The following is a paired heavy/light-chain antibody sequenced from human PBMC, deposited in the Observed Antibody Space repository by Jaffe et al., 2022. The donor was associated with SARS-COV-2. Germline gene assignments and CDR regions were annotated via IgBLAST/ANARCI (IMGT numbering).Light chain of an antibody. CDR1: QSVSSSY. CDR2: GAS. J-gene: IGKJ1*01. Sequence: EIVLTQSPGTLSLSPGERATLSCRASQSVSSSYLAWYQQKPGQAPRLLIYGASSRATGIPDRFSGSGSGTDFTLTISRLEPEDFAVYYCQQYGSSPPFGQGTKVEIK. CDR3: QQYGSSPP. V-gene: IGKV3-20*01.
Heavy chain of an antibody. CDR2: TYYRSKWYN. V-gene: IGHV6-1*01. D-gene: IGHD6-19*01. CDR3: ARDSLRIPGIAVAGSTGLLVYYYGMDV. J-gene: IGHJ6*02. Sequence: QVQLQQSGPGLVKPSQTLSLTCAISGDSVSSNSAAWNWIRQSPSRGLEWLGRTYYRSKWYNDYAVSVKSRITINPDTSKNQFSLQLNSVTPEDTAVYYCARDSLRIPGIAVAGSTGLLVYYYGMDVWGQGTTVTVSS. CDR1: GDSVSSNSAA.